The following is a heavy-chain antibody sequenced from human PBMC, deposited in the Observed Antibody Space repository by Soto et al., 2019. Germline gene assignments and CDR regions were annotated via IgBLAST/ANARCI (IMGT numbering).Heavy chain of an antibody. CDR1: GFTFSSYA. J-gene: IGHJ6*02. D-gene: IGHD3-10*01. CDR3: AKGPHYYGSGSQYGMDV. Sequence: EVQLLESGGGLVQPGGSPRLSCAASGFTFSSYAMSWVRQAPGKGLEWVSAISGSGGSTYYTDSVKGRFTISRDNSKNTLYLQMNSLRAEDTAVYYCAKGPHYYGSGSQYGMDVWGQGTTVTVSS. CDR2: ISGSGGST. V-gene: IGHV3-23*01.